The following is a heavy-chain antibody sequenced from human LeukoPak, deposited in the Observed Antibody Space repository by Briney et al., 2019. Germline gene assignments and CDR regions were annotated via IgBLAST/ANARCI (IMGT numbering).Heavy chain of an antibody. CDR1: GGSLSGYQ. D-gene: IGHD3-10*01. J-gene: IGHJ6*03. V-gene: IGHV4-34*01. CDR3: ARIYGSGSFDRLLWRTYYYYYYMDV. CDR2: INSGGST. Sequence: RSSETLSLTCAVYGGSLSGYQWSWIRQSPGKGLEWIGEINSGGSTNYNPSLKSRVIISVDTSKNQFSLKLSSVTAADTAVYYCARIYGSGSFDRLLWRTYYYYYYMDVWGKGTTVTVSS.